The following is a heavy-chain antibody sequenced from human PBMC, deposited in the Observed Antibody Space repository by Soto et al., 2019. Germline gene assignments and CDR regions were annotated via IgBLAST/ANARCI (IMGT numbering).Heavy chain of an antibody. CDR1: GFTFSSYG. CDR3: AKDIVHYYYRMDV. Sequence: QVQLVESGGGVVQPGTSLRLSCAASGFTFSSYGIHWVRQAPGKGLEWVAVISYDGSHQYYAESVKGRFTISRDNSKNTLFLQMKSLTVEDTAVYYCAKDIVHYYYRMDVWGQATTVTVSS. D-gene: IGHD3-16*02. V-gene: IGHV3-30*18. CDR2: ISYDGSHQ. J-gene: IGHJ6*02.